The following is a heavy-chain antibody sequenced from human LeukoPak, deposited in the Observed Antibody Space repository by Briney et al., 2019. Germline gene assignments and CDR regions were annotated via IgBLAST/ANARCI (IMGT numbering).Heavy chain of an antibody. Sequence: GASVKVSCKASGYTFTGYYMHWVRQAPGQGLEWMGWINPNSGGTNYAQKFQGRVTMTRDTSISTAYMELSRLRSDDTAVYYCARLGWLQSENPLNDYWGQGTLVTVSS. V-gene: IGHV1-2*02. CDR1: GYTFTGYY. D-gene: IGHD5-24*01. CDR2: INPNSGGT. CDR3: ARLGWLQSENPLNDY. J-gene: IGHJ4*02.